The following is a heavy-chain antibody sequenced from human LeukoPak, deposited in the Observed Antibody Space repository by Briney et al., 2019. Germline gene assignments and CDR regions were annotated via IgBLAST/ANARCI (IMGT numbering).Heavy chain of an antibody. CDR2: IYYSGST. Sequence: PSETLSLTCTVSGGSISSYYWSWIRQPPGKGLEWIGYIYYSGSTNYNPSLKSRVTISVDTSKNQFSLKLSSVTAADTAVYYCTRGGAKTSWFDPWGQGTLVTVSS. D-gene: IGHD2-8*02. V-gene: IGHV4-59*08. CDR1: GGSISSYY. J-gene: IGHJ5*02. CDR3: TRGGAKTSWFDP.